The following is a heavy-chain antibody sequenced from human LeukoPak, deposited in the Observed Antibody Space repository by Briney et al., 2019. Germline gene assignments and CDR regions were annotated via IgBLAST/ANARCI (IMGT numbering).Heavy chain of an antibody. D-gene: IGHD2-2*01. Sequence: GASVKVSCKASGYTFTGYYMHWVRQAPGQGLEWMGGIIPIFGTANYAQKFQGRVTITADESTSTAYMELSSLRSEDTAVYYCASDSTIEDAPGWFDPWGQGTLVTVSS. CDR1: GYTFTGYY. V-gene: IGHV1-69*13. J-gene: IGHJ5*02. CDR2: IIPIFGTA. CDR3: ASDSTIEDAPGWFDP.